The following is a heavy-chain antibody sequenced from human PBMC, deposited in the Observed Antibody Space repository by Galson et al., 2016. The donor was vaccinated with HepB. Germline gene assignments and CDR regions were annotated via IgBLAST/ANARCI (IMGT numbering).Heavy chain of an antibody. Sequence: SETLSLTCTVSGASTRTYYWSWIRQPPGKGLEWIGYIHHSGNTNYDPSLQSRFTISVDTAKYQISLKVTSVTAADTAVYYCATGYSSFDPGNNFDYWGHGTLVTVSS. CDR1: GASTRTYY. CDR3: ATGYSSFDPGNNFDY. J-gene: IGHJ4*01. V-gene: IGHV4-59*01. CDR2: IHHSGNT. D-gene: IGHD2-2*03.